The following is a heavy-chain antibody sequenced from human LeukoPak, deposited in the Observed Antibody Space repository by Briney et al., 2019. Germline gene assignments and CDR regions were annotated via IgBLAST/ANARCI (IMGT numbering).Heavy chain of an antibody. CDR3: ARSVTPLLGYYYYMDV. CDR2: IIPIFGTA. J-gene: IGHJ6*03. D-gene: IGHD4-23*01. Sequence: ASVKVSCKASGGTFSSYAISWVRQAPGQGLEWMGGIIPIFGTANYAQKFQGRVTITTDESTSTAYMELSSLRSGDTAVYYCARSVTPLLGYYYYMDVWGKGTTVTVSS. V-gene: IGHV1-69*05. CDR1: GGTFSSYA.